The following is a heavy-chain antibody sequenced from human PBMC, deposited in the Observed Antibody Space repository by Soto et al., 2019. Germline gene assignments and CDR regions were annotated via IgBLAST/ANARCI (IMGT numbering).Heavy chain of an antibody. CDR1: GFTFSSYS. CDR3: ARDPKYSSSSFDY. V-gene: IGHV3-21*01. D-gene: IGHD6-6*01. CDR2: ISSSSSYI. Sequence: EVQLVESGGGLVKPGGSLRLSCAASGFTFSSYSMNWVRQAPGKGLEWVSSISSSSSYIYYADSVKGQFTISRDNAKNSLYLQMNSLRAEDTAVYYCARDPKYSSSSFDYWGQGTLVTVSS. J-gene: IGHJ4*02.